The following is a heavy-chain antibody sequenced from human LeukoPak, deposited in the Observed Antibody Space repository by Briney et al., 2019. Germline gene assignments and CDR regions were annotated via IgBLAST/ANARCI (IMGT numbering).Heavy chain of an antibody. V-gene: IGHV4-34*01. CDR3: ARGSYDYGSGSYYWFDP. J-gene: IGHJ5*02. CDR1: GGSFSGYY. CDR2: INHSGST. Sequence: PWETLSLTCAVYGGSFSGYYWNWIRQPPGKGLEWIGEINHSGSTNYNPSLKSRVTISVDTSKNQFSLKLSSVTAADTAVYYCARGSYDYGSGSYYWFDPWGQGTLVTVSS. D-gene: IGHD3-10*01.